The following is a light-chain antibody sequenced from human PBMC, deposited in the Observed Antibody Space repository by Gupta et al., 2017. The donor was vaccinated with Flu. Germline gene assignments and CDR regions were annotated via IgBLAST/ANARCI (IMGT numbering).Light chain of an antibody. Sequence: SSDVGGSNYVSWYQQHPGKAPKLIIYDVTNRPSGVSSRFSGSKSGNTASPTISGLEAEDESDYFCSSYTSTNTFYVFGTGTKVTVL. J-gene: IGLJ1*01. V-gene: IGLV2-14*04. CDR3: SSYTSTNTFYV. CDR2: DVT. CDR1: SSDVGGSNY.